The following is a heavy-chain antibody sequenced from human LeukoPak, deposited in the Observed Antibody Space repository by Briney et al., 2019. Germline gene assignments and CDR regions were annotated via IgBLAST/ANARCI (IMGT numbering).Heavy chain of an antibody. CDR3: ARVEPSRRDGYPYYFDY. CDR2: ISSSSSYI. Sequence: GGSLRLSCAASGFTFSSYSMNWVRQAPGKGLEWVSSISSSSSYIYYADSVKGRFTISRDNAKNSLYLQMNSLRAEDTAVYYCARVEPSRRDGYPYYFDYWGQGTLVTVSS. V-gene: IGHV3-21*01. D-gene: IGHD5-24*01. CDR1: GFTFSSYS. J-gene: IGHJ4*02.